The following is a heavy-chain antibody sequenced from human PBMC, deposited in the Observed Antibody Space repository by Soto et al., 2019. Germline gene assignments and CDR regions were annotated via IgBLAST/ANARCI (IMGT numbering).Heavy chain of an antibody. CDR3: AKSPYYYGDFDY. J-gene: IGHJ4*02. CDR2: ISWNSGSI. Sequence: DVQMVESGGGWVQPGRSLRLYCAASGFTFDDYAMHWVRQAPGKGLEWVSGISWNSGSIGYEESVKGRFTISRDNAKNSLYLQMNSLRAEDTALYYCAKSPYYYGDFDYWGQGTLVTVSS. CDR1: GFTFDDYA. D-gene: IGHD4-17*01. V-gene: IGHV3-9*01.